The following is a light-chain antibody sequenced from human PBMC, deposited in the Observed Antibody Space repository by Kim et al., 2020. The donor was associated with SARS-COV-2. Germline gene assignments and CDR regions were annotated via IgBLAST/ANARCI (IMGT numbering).Light chain of an antibody. J-gene: IGKJ1*01. CDR1: QSVSSSF. Sequence: DIVLTQSPDTLSLSPGERATLSCRAGQSVSSSFLAWYQQKPGQAPRLLIYGASNRATGIPDRFSGSGSGTDFTLTINRLEPEDFAVYYCQQFGSSEGISAWTFGQGTKVEIK. CDR3: QQFGSSEGISAWT. CDR2: GAS. V-gene: IGKV3-20*01.